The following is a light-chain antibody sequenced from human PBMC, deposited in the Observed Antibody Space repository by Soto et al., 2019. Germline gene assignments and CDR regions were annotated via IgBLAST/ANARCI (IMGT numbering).Light chain of an antibody. CDR2: AAS. CDR3: QPSYRTRT. J-gene: IGKJ1*01. CDR1: QSIISY. V-gene: IGKV1-39*01. Sequence: DIQMTQSPSSLSASVGDRVTITCRASQSIISYLNWYQQKPGKAPKLLVYAASSLQSGVPSRFSGSGSGPDFTLTISSLQPEAFATYYCQPSYRTRTSGQGTRWIS.